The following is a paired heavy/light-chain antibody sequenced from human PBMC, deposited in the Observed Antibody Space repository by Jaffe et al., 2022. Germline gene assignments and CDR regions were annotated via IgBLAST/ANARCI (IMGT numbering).Heavy chain of an antibody. CDR1: GFAFSLSD. CDR3: GARGISDPYHWFDP. CDR2: IKSKTEDYAT. V-gene: IGHV3-73*02. D-gene: IGHD1-26*01. J-gene: IGHJ5*02. Sequence: EVRLVESGGGLVQPGESLKLSCAASGFAFSLSDIHWVRQAAGRGLEWVGRIKSKTEDYATAYAASVNGRFTLSRDDSADTAHLQMNSLKTEDTAIYYCGARGISDPYHWFDPWGQGTLVTVSS.
Light chain of an antibody. J-gene: IGKJ5*01. CDR1: HSLLHSNGYNF. Sequence: DIVMTQSPLSLPVIPGEPASISCRSSHSLLHSNGYNFLNWYLQKPGQSPQLLIDLGSNRASGVPDRFSGSASGTDFTLKISRVEAEDAGVYYCMQTIRTPVTFGQGTRLEIK. CDR3: MQTIRTPVT. CDR2: LGS. V-gene: IGKV2-28*01.